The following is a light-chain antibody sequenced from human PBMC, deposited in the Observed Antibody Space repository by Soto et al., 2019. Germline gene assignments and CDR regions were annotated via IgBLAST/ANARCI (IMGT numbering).Light chain of an antibody. Sequence: QSALTQPPSASGSPGPSVTISWTGTSTDIGIFNYVSWYQHHPGKAPKLISYEVTKRPSGVPDRFSGSKSGDTACLTVSGLQAEDEADYYCSSYAGSNTYVFGIGTKVTV. CDR3: SSYAGSNTYV. CDR1: STDIGIFNY. CDR2: EVT. J-gene: IGLJ1*01. V-gene: IGLV2-8*01.